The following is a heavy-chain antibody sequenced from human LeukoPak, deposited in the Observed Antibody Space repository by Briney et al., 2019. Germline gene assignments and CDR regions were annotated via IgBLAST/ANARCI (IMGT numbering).Heavy chain of an antibody. J-gene: IGHJ5*02. CDR2: IYYSGST. Sequence: SQTLSLACTVSGGSISSGGYYWSWIRQHPGKGLEWIGYIYYSGSTYYNPSLKSRVTISVDTSKNQFSLKLSSVTAADTAVYYCAGEPAGYCSSTSCSWGYWFDPWGQGTLVTVSS. CDR3: AGEPAGYCSSTSCSWGYWFDP. CDR1: GGSISSGGYY. D-gene: IGHD2-2*01. V-gene: IGHV4-31*03.